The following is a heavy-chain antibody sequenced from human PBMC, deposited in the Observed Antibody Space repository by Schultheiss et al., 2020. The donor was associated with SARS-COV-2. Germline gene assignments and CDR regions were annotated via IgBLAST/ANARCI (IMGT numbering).Heavy chain of an antibody. CDR1: GFTFSRYN. CDR2: ISSSSSYT. V-gene: IGHV3-21*05. Sequence: GGSLRLSCAASGFTFSRYNMNWVRQAPGKGLEWVSYISSSSSYTNYADSVKGRFTISRDNAKNSLYLQMNSLRAEDTAVYYCARDGRSTMRPYDYWGQGTLVTVSS. J-gene: IGHJ4*02. D-gene: IGHD3-22*01. CDR3: ARDGRSTMRPYDY.